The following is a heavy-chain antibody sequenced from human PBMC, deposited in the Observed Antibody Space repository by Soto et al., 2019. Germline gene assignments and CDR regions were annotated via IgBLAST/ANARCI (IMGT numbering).Heavy chain of an antibody. J-gene: IGHJ4*02. CDR1: GYTFTSYY. Sequence: QVQLVQSGAEVKKPGASVKISCKASGYTFTSYYMHWVRQAPGQGLEWMGIINPSGGTTNYEQKTQGRVAMTRDTSTSTVYMELNSLRSEDTAVYYCARPPYPGCLNAVCYPLDYWGQGTLVTVSS. CDR3: ARPPYPGCLNAVCYPLDY. CDR2: INPSGGTT. D-gene: IGHD2-8*01. V-gene: IGHV1-46*01.